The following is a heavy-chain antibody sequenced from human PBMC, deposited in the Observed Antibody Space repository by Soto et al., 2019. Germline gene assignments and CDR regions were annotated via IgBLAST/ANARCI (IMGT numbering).Heavy chain of an antibody. Sequence: GGSLRLSCAASGFTFSSYWMHWVRQAPGKGLVWVSRINSDGSSTSYADSVKGRFTISRDNAKNTLYLQMNSLRAEDTAVYYCARDSYHYDFWSGYYNCFDPWGQGTLVTVSS. J-gene: IGHJ5*02. CDR2: INSDGSST. V-gene: IGHV3-74*01. CDR1: GFTFSSYW. CDR3: ARDSYHYDFWSGYYNCFDP. D-gene: IGHD3-3*01.